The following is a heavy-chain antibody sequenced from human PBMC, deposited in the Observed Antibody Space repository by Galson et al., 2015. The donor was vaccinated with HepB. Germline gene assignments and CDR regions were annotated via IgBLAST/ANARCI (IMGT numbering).Heavy chain of an antibody. J-gene: IGHJ4*02. CDR2: IYPGDSVT. CDR1: GYSFSSYW. D-gene: IGHD6-13*01. Sequence: QSGAAVEKPGESLKISWKTSGYSFSSYWVGWGRQMLGKGLEWKGIIYPGDSVTRYSPSFQGQVTISADKAISPAYLQWISLKASDTAMYYCARWDSAGPNLDYWGQGTLVTVSS. V-gene: IGHV5-51*03. CDR3: ARWDSAGPNLDY.